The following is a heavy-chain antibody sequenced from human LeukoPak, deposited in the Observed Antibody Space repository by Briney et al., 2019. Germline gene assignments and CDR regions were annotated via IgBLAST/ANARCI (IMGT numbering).Heavy chain of an antibody. CDR2: IKQDGSEK. CDR3: ATGGYDYSYYFDY. J-gene: IGHJ4*02. Sequence: GGSLRLSCAASGFTFSSYWMSWVRQAPGKGLEWVANIKQDGSEKYYVDSVKGRFTISRDNAKNSLYLQMNSLRAEDTAVYYCATGGYDYSYYFDYWGQRTLVTVSS. D-gene: IGHD5-12*01. V-gene: IGHV3-7*01. CDR1: GFTFSSYW.